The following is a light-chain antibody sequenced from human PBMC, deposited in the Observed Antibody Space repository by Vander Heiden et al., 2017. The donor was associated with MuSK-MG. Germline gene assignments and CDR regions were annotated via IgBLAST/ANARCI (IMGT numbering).Light chain of an antibody. CDR3: SSYTSSSTVV. CDR1: SSDVGGYNY. Sequence: SALTQPASVSGSPGQSITSSSTGTSSDVGGYNYVSRYQQHPGKAPKLMIYDVSNRPSGVSNRFSGSKSGNTASLTISGLQAEDEADYYCSSYTSSSTVVFGGGTKLTVL. CDR2: DVS. J-gene: IGLJ2*01. V-gene: IGLV2-14*01.